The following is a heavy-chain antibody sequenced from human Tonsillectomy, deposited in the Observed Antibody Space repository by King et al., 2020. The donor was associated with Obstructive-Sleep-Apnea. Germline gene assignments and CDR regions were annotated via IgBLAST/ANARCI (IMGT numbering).Heavy chain of an antibody. D-gene: IGHD2-2*01. CDR2: ISSSSSYI. CDR3: ARDQSCSSTRCYRLRNYYYYGMDV. CDR1: GFTFSSYS. J-gene: IGHJ6*02. Sequence: LQLVESGGGLVKPGGSLRLSCAASGFTFSSYSMNWVRQAPGKGLEWVSSISSSSSYIYYADSVKGRFTISRDNAKNSLYLQMNSLRAEDTAVYYCARDQSCSSTRCYRLRNYYYYGMDVWGQGTTVTVSS. V-gene: IGHV3-21*01.